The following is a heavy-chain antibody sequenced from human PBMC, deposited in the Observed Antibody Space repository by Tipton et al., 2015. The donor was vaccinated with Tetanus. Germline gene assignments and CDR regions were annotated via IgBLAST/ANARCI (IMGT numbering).Heavy chain of an antibody. Sequence: QLVQSGAEVKKPGSSVKVSCKASGGTFTNYALSWVRQAPGQGLEWVGGITPIFGTTNSAPKFQGRVTITADESTNTAYMELSSLRSEDTAVYYCARAPNGISRAYDYWGQGTQITVSS. CDR2: ITPIFGTT. J-gene: IGHJ4*02. CDR1: GGTFTNYA. D-gene: IGHD2-21*01. CDR3: ARAPNGISRAYDY. V-gene: IGHV1-69*01.